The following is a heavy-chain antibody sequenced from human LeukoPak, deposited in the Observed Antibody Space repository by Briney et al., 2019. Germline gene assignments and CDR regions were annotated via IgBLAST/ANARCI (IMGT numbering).Heavy chain of an antibody. V-gene: IGHV4-34*01. CDR2: INHSGST. CDR3: AYGGDAYKTGY. D-gene: IGHD5-24*01. CDR1: GGSFSGYY. J-gene: IGHJ4*02. Sequence: PSETLSLTCAVYGGSFSGYYWSWIRQPPGKGLEWIGEINHSGSTNYNPSLKSRVTISVDTSKNQFSLKLTSVTAADTAVYYCAYGGDAYKTGYWGQGTLVTVSS.